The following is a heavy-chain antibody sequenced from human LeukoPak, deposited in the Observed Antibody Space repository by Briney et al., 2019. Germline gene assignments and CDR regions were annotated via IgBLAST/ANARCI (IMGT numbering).Heavy chain of an antibody. CDR3: ARGWTTFHY. D-gene: IGHD1-14*01. J-gene: IGHJ4*02. V-gene: IGHV3-23*01. CDR1: GFTFNDYA. Sequence: GGSLRLSCVASGFTFNDYAMRWVRQAPGKGREWGASVSGNGDGTMYQDSVKGPFTISRDNSRKTVLLEVNRLRVEDAATYYCARGWTTFHYWGQGALVTVSS. CDR2: VSGNGDGT.